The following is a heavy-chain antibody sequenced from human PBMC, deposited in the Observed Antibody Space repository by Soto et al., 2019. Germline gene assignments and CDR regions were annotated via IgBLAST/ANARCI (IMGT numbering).Heavy chain of an antibody. J-gene: IGHJ4*02. CDR1: GFSLSTSGVG. D-gene: IGHD3-9*01. CDR2: IYWDDDK. Sequence: QITLKESGPTLVKPTQTLTLTCTFSGFSLSTSGVGVAWIRQPPGKALEGLALIYWDDDKRYSPSLKSRLTITKDTSKNQVVLTMTNMDPGDTATYYCAHSRKSYYDILTGYNYWGQGTLVTVSS. CDR3: AHSRKSYYDILTGYNY. V-gene: IGHV2-5*02.